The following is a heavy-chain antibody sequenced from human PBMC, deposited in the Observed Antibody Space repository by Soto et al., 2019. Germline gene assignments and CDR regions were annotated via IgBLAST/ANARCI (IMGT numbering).Heavy chain of an antibody. V-gene: IGHV3-23*01. CDR1: GFTFSSYA. J-gene: IGHJ5*02. Sequence: GGSLRLSCAASGFTFSSYAMSWVRQAPGKGLEWVSAISGSGGSTYYADSVKGRFTISRDNSKNTLYLQMNSLRAEDTAVYYCARMRGTGPVPSAALDPWGQGTLVTVP. CDR2: ISGSGGST. CDR3: ARMRGTGPVPSAALDP. D-gene: IGHD6-25*01.